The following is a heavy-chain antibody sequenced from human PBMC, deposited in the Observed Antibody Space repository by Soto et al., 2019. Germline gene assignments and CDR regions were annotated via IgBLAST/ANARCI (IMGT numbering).Heavy chain of an antibody. V-gene: IGHV4-59*01. CDR2: IYYSGET. J-gene: IGHJ6*02. Sequence: SETLSLTCAVYGGSFGCYYWSWIRLSPGKGLEWIGYIYYSGETNYNPSVKSRVTISVDRTKNQFSLKLSSVTAADTAVYYCARDQGGEFLKGSGMDVWGQGTTVTVSS. CDR3: ARDQGGEFLKGSGMDV. CDR1: GGSFGCYY. D-gene: IGHD3-10*01.